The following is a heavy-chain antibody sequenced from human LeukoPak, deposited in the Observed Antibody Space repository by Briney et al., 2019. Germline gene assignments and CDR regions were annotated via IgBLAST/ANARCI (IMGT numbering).Heavy chain of an antibody. CDR1: GYTLTELS. Sequence: ASVKVSCKVSGYTLTELSMHWVRQAPGKGLEWMGGFDPEDGETIYAQKFQGRVTMTEDTSTDTAYMELSSLRSEDTAVYYCATGLNTPYYDILVPWGQGTMVTVSS. V-gene: IGHV1-24*01. J-gene: IGHJ3*01. D-gene: IGHD3-9*01. CDR2: FDPEDGET. CDR3: ATGLNTPYYDILVP.